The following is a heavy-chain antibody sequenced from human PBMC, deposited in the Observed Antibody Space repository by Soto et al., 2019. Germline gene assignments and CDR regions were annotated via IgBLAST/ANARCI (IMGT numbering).Heavy chain of an antibody. Sequence: GGSLRLSCAASGFTFSSYWMSWVRQAPGKGLEWVANIKQDGSEKYYVDSVKGRFTISRDNAKNSLYLQMNSLRAEDTAVYYCARDGAPYGSGTFEDYWGQGTLVTVSS. CDR3: ARDGAPYGSGTFEDY. CDR2: IKQDGSEK. V-gene: IGHV3-7*05. CDR1: GFTFSSYW. D-gene: IGHD3-10*01. J-gene: IGHJ4*02.